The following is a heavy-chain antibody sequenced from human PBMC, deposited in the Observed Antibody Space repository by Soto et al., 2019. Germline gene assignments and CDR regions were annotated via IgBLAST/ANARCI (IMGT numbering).Heavy chain of an antibody. CDR3: AKDIVGAAAGTTLDY. V-gene: IGHV3-9*01. D-gene: IGHD6-13*01. CDR2: ISWNSGSI. J-gene: IGHJ4*02. Sequence: EVQLVESGGGLVQPGRSLRLSCAASGFTFDDYAMHWVRQAPGKGLEWVSGISWNSGSIGYADSVKGRFTISRDNAKNSLYLQMNSLRAEDTALYYCAKDIVGAAAGTTLDYWGQGNLVTVSS. CDR1: GFTFDDYA.